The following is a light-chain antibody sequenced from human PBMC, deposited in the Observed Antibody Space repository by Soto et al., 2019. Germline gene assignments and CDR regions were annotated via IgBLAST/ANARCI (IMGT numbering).Light chain of an antibody. Sequence: ETVMTQSPATLSVSPGERATLSCRASQSISSNLAWYQQKPGQAPRLLIYGASGRATGIPDRFSGSGSGTDFTLTINRLEPEDFAVYFCQYYDSFRTFGQGTKVDIK. CDR3: QYYDSFRT. CDR1: QSISSN. CDR2: GAS. V-gene: IGKV3D-15*01. J-gene: IGKJ1*01.